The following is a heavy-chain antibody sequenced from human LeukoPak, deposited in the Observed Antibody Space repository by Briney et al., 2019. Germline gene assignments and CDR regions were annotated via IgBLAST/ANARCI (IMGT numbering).Heavy chain of an antibody. D-gene: IGHD5-12*01. CDR1: GFTFGSYA. V-gene: IGHV3-64D*06. CDR3: VKGGYSGYVRSSFDY. CDR2: ISSNGGST. Sequence: GGSLRLSCSASGFTFGSYAMHWVRQAAGKGLEYVSAISSNGGSTHYADSVKDRFTISSDNSKNTLYLQMSSLRAEDTAVYYCVKGGYSGYVRSSFDYWGQGTLVTVSS. J-gene: IGHJ4*02.